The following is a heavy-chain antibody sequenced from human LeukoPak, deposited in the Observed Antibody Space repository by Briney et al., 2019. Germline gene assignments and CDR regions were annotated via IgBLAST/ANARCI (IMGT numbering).Heavy chain of an antibody. D-gene: IGHD3-10*01. CDR2: IYYSGST. CDR3: ARDGSNYNDAFDI. CDR1: GGSISSYY. J-gene: IGHJ3*02. V-gene: IGHV4-59*01. Sequence: SETLSLTCTVSGGSISSYYWSWIRQPAGKGLEWVGYIYYSGSTNYNPPLKSRVTISLDTSKNQFSLKLSSVTAADTAVYYCARDGSNYNDAFDIWGQGTMVTVSS.